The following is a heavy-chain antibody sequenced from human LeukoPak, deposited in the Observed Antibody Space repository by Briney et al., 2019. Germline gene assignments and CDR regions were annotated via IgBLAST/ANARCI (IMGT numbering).Heavy chain of an antibody. J-gene: IGHJ3*02. V-gene: IGHV1-2*02. CDR3: ARDWVVGDIDAFDI. CDR1: GYTFTGYY. D-gene: IGHD1-26*01. Sequence: ASVKVSCTASGYTFTGYYMHWVRQAPGQGLEWMGWINPNSGGTNYAQKFQGRVTMTRDTSISTAYMELSRLRSDDTAVYYCARDWVVGDIDAFDIWGQGTMVTVSS. CDR2: INPNSGGT.